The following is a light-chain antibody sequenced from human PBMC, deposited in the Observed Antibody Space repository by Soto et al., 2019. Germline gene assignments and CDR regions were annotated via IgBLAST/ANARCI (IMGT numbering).Light chain of an antibody. V-gene: IGLV1-44*01. CDR2: SNN. Sequence: QSVLTQPPSASGTPGQRVTISCSGSSSNIGSNTVNWYQQLPGTAPKLLIYSNNQRPSGVPDRFSGSKSGNTASLTISGLQAEDEADYYCCSYAGSYTFWGFGGGTKVTVL. CDR1: SSNIGSNT. J-gene: IGLJ3*02. CDR3: CSYAGSYTFWG.